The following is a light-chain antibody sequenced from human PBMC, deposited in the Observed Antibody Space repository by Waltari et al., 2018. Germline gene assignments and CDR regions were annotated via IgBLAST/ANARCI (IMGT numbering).Light chain of an antibody. CDR3: QQSYTTPPRT. V-gene: IGKV1-39*01. J-gene: IGKJ4*01. CDR1: QGISGY. CDR2: AAS. Sequence: DIQMTQSPSSLSASVGERVTITCRASQGISGYLNWYQQKPGKAPKLLIYAASSLQSGVPSRFSGSGSGTDFTLTISSLQPEDFATYYCQQSYTTPPRTFGGGTKVEI.